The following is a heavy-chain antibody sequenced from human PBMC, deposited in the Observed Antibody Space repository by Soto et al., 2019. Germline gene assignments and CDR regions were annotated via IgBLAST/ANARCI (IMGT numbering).Heavy chain of an antibody. Sequence: SETLSLTCTVSGGSISSYYWSWIRQPAGKGLEWIGRIYTSGSTNYNPSLKSRVTMSVDTSKNQFSLKLSSVTAADTAVYYCARDQSAYYDFWSGYLGSEFYYYGMDVWGQGTTVTVYS. CDR3: ARDQSAYYDFWSGYLGSEFYYYGMDV. CDR1: GGSISSYY. D-gene: IGHD3-3*01. V-gene: IGHV4-4*07. J-gene: IGHJ6*02. CDR2: IYTSGST.